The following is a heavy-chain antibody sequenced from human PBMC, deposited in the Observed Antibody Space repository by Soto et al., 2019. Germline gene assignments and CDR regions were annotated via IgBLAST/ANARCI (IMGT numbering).Heavy chain of an antibody. CDR2: ISGSGGST. Sequence: GGSLRHSCAASGFTFSSYAMSWVRQAPGKGLEWVSAISGSGGSTNYADSVKGRFTISRDNSKNTLYLQMNSLRAEDTAVYYCAKDWYFGSTIFGLMFDYGGQGTLVTVSS. D-gene: IGHD3-3*01. V-gene: IGHV3-23*01. CDR1: GFTFSSYA. CDR3: AKDWYFGSTIFGLMFDY. J-gene: IGHJ4*02.